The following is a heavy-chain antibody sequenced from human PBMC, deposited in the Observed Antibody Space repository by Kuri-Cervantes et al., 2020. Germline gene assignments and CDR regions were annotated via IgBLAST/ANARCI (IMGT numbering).Heavy chain of an antibody. CDR1: GYSISSGYY. V-gene: IGHV4-38-2*02. CDR2: IYHSGST. D-gene: IGHD3-22*01. J-gene: IGHJ4*02. Sequence: GSLRLSCAVSGYSISSGYYWGWIRQPPGKGLEWIGSIYHSGSTYYNPSLKSRVTISVDESKNQFSLKLSSVTAAATAVYYCARETVAITMIVVVTSTYYFDYWGQGTLVTVSS. CDR3: ARETVAITMIVVVTSTYYFDY.